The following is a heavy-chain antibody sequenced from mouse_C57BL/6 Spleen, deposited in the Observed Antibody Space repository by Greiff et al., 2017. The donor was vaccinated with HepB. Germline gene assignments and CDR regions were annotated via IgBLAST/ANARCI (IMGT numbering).Heavy chain of an antibody. Sequence: VMLVESGPGLVAPSQSLSITCTVSGFSLTSYGVHWVRQPPGKGLEWLVVIWSDGSTTYNSALKSRLSISKDNSKSQVFLKMNSLQTDDTAMYYCARQITTVVGDYAMDYWGQGTSVTVSS. CDR3: ARQITTVVGDYAMDY. V-gene: IGHV2-6*03. D-gene: IGHD1-1*01. CDR1: GFSLTSYG. CDR2: IWSDGST. J-gene: IGHJ4*01.